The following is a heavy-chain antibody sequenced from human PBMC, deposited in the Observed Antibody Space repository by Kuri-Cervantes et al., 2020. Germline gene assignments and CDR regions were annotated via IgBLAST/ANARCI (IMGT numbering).Heavy chain of an antibody. CDR2: IWYDGSNK. D-gene: IGHD3-22*01. V-gene: IGHV3-33*08. Sequence: LSLTCAASGFTFSSYAMRWVRQAPGKGLEWVAVIWYDGSNKYSADSVKGRFTISRANSKNTLYLQMNSLRAEDPAVYYCTSLRGGPNYYDSSCYYFRVSYYYAMDVWGQGTTVTVSS. CDR3: TSLRGGPNYYDSSCYYFRVSYYYAMDV. CDR1: GFTFSSYA. J-gene: IGHJ6*02.